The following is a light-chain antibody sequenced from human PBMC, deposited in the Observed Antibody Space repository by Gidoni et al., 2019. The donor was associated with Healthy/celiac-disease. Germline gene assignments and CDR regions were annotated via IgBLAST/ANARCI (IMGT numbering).Light chain of an antibody. CDR1: ALPKQY. CDR3: QSADSSGTYVV. J-gene: IGLJ2*01. Sequence: SYELIQPPSVSVSPGQTARITCPGDALPKQYAYWYQQKPGQAPVLVIYKDSERPSGIPERFSGSSSGTTVTLTISGVQAEDEADYYCQSADSSGTYVVFGGGTKLTVL. CDR2: KDS. V-gene: IGLV3-25*03.